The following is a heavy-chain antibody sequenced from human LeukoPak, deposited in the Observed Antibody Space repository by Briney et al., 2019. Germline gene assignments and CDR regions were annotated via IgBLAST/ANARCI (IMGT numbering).Heavy chain of an antibody. CDR3: ARGRNDNGGMFFDS. J-gene: IGHJ4*02. D-gene: IGHD4-23*01. CDR2: ISYSGYT. CDR1: GASIRSYY. Sequence: SETLSLTCTVSGASIRSYYWSWIRQAPGKGRGWVGFISYSGYTSYSPSLKSRVAISVDTSKSQFSLRLTSMTAADTAIYYCARGRNDNGGMFFDSWAQGTLVTVSS. V-gene: IGHV4-59*01.